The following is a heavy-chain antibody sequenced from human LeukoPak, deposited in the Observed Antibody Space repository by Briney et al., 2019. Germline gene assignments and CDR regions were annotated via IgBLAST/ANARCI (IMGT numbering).Heavy chain of an antibody. D-gene: IGHD6-19*01. CDR3: AKDGGIAVAGFEY. Sequence: TGGSLRLSCAASGFTVSSNYMNWVRQAPGKGLEWVSVIYSGGSTHYADSVKGRFTISRDNSKNTLYLQMNSLRAEDTAVYYCAKDGGIAVAGFEYWGQGTLVTVSS. V-gene: IGHV3-66*01. CDR1: GFTVSSNY. CDR2: IYSGGST. J-gene: IGHJ4*02.